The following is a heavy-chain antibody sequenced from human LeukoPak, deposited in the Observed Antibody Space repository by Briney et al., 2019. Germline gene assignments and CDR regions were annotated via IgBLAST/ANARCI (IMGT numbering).Heavy chain of an antibody. CDR1: GYSISSGYY. J-gene: IGHJ4*02. Sequence: SETLSLTCAVSGYSISSGYYWGWILQPPGKGLGWVGSIYHIGSTYYNPSLKSRVTISVDTSKNQFSLKLSSVTAADTAVYYCARILGNYFDYWGQGTLVTVSS. CDR2: IYHIGST. CDR3: ARILGNYFDY. D-gene: IGHD2-15*01. V-gene: IGHV4-38-2*01.